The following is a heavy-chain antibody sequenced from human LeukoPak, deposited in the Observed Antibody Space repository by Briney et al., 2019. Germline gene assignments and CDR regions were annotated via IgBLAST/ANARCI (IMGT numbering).Heavy chain of an antibody. J-gene: IGHJ4*02. CDR3: CHFPKYSSGWSDEDY. Sequence: LRETLSLTCAVSGGSFSSDNWWSWVRQPPGKGLEWLGEVFHSGSTNYNPSLKSRVTISVDKSKSQFSLKLNSVTAADTAVYYCCHFPKYSSGWSDEDYWGQGTLVAVSS. V-gene: IGHV4-4*03. CDR2: VFHSGST. D-gene: IGHD6-19*01. CDR1: GGSFSSDNW.